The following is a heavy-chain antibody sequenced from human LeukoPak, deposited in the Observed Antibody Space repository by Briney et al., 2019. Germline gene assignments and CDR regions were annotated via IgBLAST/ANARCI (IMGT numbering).Heavy chain of an antibody. J-gene: IGHJ4*02. Sequence: PGASLRLSCAASGFTFSNYAMSWVRQAPGKGLEWVPAISGSGGSTYYADSVKGRFTISRDNSKNTLYLQMNSLRAEDTAVYYCAKDLHRNIVVVVAATPFDYWGQGTLVTVSS. CDR2: ISGSGGST. V-gene: IGHV3-23*01. CDR3: AKDLHRNIVVVVAATPFDY. CDR1: GFTFSNYA. D-gene: IGHD2-15*01.